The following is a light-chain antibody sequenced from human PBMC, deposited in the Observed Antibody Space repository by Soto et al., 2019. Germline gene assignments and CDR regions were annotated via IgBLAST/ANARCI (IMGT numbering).Light chain of an antibody. V-gene: IGKV3-11*01. CDR3: QQRRNWPLT. J-gene: IGKJ4*01. CDR1: QSVSSY. CDR2: DAS. Sequence: DIVLTQSPATLSLSPGERATLSCRASQSVSSYLAWYQQTPGQAPRLLIYDASNRATGIPARFSGSGSGTDFTLTISRLEPEDFAIYYCQQRRNWPLTFGGGTKVDIK.